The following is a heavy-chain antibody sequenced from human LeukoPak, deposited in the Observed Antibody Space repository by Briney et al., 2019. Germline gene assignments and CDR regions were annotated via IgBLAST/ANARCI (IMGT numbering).Heavy chain of an antibody. CDR3: ARGGRGRNFDH. Sequence: SETLSLTCTVSGGSISSYYWSWIRQPPGKGLEWSGYIYYSGSTNYNPSLKSRVTISVDTSKNQFSLKLRPVTAADTAVYYCARGGRGRNFDHWGQGTLVTVSS. CDR2: IYYSGST. CDR1: GGSISSYY. J-gene: IGHJ4*02. V-gene: IGHV4-59*01.